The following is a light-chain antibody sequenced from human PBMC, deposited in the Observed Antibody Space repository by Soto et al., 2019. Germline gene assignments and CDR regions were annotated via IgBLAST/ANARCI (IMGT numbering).Light chain of an antibody. V-gene: IGLV2-14*01. CDR3: SSYTSSSTLDVV. CDR2: DVT. Sequence: QSALTQPASVSGSPGQSITISCTGTNSDIGGYNYVSWYQQHPGKAPKLLIYDVTYRPAGVSNRFSGSKSGNTASLTISGLQTDDESDYYCSSYTSSSTLDVVFGGGTKLTVL. CDR1: NSDIGGYNY. J-gene: IGLJ2*01.